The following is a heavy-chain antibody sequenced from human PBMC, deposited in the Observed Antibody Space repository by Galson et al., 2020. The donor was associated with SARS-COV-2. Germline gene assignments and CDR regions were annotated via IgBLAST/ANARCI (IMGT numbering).Heavy chain of an antibody. J-gene: IGHJ3*02. Sequence: TGGSLRLSCAASRFTFGNFWMSWVRQAPGKGLEWVGNIKPNGSEKYYVDSVKGRFTFSRDNAKNVFYLQMNNLRVEDTAVYYCSRGDIWGRGTMVTVSS. CDR1: RFTFGNFW. CDR3: SRGDI. V-gene: IGHV3-7*04. CDR2: IKPNGSEK.